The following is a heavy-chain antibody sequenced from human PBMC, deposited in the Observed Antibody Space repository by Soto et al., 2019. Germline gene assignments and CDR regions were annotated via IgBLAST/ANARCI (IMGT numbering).Heavy chain of an antibody. CDR1: GFTFSNYA. Sequence: EVQLLESGGDLVQPGGSLRLSCAASGFTFSNYAMSWVRQAPGKGLEWVSLIRGSGGTTNYADSVKGRFTVSRDNSKNRLFLQMISQRAEDTAVYYCVKDFRGGYDWTHDWGQGTLVTVSS. D-gene: IGHD5-12*01. CDR2: IRGSGGTT. CDR3: VKDFRGGYDWTHD. J-gene: IGHJ4*02. V-gene: IGHV3-23*01.